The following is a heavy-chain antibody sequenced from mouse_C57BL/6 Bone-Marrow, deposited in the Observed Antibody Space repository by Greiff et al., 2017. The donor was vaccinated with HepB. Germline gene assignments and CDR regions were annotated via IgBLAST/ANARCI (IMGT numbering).Heavy chain of an antibody. CDR1: GYTFTDYN. Sequence: EVHLVESGPELVKPGASVKIPCKASGYTFTDYNMDWVKQSHGKSLEWIGDINPNNGGTIYNQKFKGKATLTVDKSSSTAYMELRSLTSEDTAVYYCARGGIYYGNAGFAYWGQGTLVTVSA. V-gene: IGHV1-18*01. CDR3: ARGGIYYGNAGFAY. D-gene: IGHD2-1*01. J-gene: IGHJ3*01. CDR2: INPNNGGT.